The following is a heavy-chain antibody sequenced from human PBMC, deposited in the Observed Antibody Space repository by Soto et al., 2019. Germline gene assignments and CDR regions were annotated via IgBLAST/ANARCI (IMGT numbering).Heavy chain of an antibody. CDR2: IIPILGIA. J-gene: IGHJ5*02. CDR1: GGTFSSYT. Sequence: ASVKVSCKASGGTFSSYTISWVRQAPGQGLEWMGRIIPILGIANYAQKFQGRVTITADKSTSTAYMELSSLRSEDTAVYYCARVSGEMGLANNWFDPWGQGTLVTVSS. D-gene: IGHD5-12*01. V-gene: IGHV1-69*02. CDR3: ARVSGEMGLANNWFDP.